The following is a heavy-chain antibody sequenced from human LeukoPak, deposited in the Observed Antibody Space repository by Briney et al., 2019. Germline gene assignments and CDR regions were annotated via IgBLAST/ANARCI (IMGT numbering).Heavy chain of an antibody. J-gene: IGHJ4*02. V-gene: IGHV3-74*01. CDR2: INSDGTST. Sequence: PGGSLRLSCAASGFTFSSYWMHWVRQAPGKGLVWVSRINSDGTSTSHADSVKGRFTISRDNAKNSLYLQMNSLRDEDTAVYYCASGYYYDSSGYPYGDYWGQGTLVTVSS. D-gene: IGHD3-22*01. CDR3: ASGYYYDSSGYPYGDY. CDR1: GFTFSSYW.